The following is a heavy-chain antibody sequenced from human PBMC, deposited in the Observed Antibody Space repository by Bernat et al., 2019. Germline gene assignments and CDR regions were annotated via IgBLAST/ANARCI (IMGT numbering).Heavy chain of an antibody. CDR1: GDSVSSNSSA. J-gene: IGHJ3*02. Sequence: QVHLQQSGPGLVKPSQTLPLTCVISGDSVSSNSSAWYWIRQSPSRGLEWLGRTYYRSKWYNDYAVSVKSRITINPHTSKNQFSLQLNSVTPEDTAVYFCARAVAGNSAFDTWGQGTMITVSS. CDR3: ARAVAGNSAFDT. D-gene: IGHD6-19*01. CDR2: TYYRSKWYN. V-gene: IGHV6-1*01.